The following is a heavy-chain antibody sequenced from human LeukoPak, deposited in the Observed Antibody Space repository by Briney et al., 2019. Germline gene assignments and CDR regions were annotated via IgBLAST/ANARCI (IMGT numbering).Heavy chain of an antibody. V-gene: IGHV3-21*01. J-gene: IGHJ4*02. CDR2: ISSSSSYI. D-gene: IGHD3-10*01. CDR3: ARDGAVRGVGPFDY. Sequence: PGGSLRLSCAASGFTFSSYSMNWVRQAPGKGLEWVSSISSSSSYIYYADSVKGRFTISRDSAKNSLYLQMNSLRAEDTAVYYCARDGAVRGVGPFDYWGQGTLVTVSS. CDR1: GFTFSSYS.